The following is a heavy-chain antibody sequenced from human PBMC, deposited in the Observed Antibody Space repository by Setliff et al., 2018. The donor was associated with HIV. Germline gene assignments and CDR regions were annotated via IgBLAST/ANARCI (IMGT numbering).Heavy chain of an antibody. D-gene: IGHD3-3*01. CDR1: GYTFTNYY. CDR3: ATAPDEWLLRL. Sequence: ASVKVSCKASGYTFTNYYLHWVRQAPGQGLEWMGGIIPIFGTANYAQKFQGRVTITADESSATAYMELSSLRPDDTAVYYCATAPDEWLLRLWGQGTLVTVSS. CDR2: IIPIFGTA. V-gene: IGHV1-69*13. J-gene: IGHJ4*02.